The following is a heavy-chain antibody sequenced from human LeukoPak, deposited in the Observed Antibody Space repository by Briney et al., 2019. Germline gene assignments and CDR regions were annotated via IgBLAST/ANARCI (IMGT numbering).Heavy chain of an antibody. V-gene: IGHV4-4*07. CDR3: ARDLGIAAGRGQYNWFDP. CDR1: GGSISSYY. D-gene: IGHD6-13*01. Sequence: PSETLSLTCTVSGGSISSYYWSWIRQPAGKGLEWIGRIYTSGSTNYNPSLKSRVTMSVDTSKNQFSLKLSSVTAADTAVYYCARDLGIAAGRGQYNWFDPWGQGTLVTVSS. CDR2: IYTSGST. J-gene: IGHJ5*02.